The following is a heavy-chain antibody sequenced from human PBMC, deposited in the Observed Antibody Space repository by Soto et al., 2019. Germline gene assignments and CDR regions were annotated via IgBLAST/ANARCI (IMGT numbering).Heavy chain of an antibody. CDR3: AHTIRYFDWLPSANFDY. Sequence: SGPTLVNPTQTLTLTCTFSGFSLSTSGVGVGWIRQPPGKALEWLALIYWDDDKRYSPSLKSRLTITKDTSKNQVVLTMTNMDPVDTATYYCAHTIRYFDWLPSANFDYWGQGTLVTVSS. J-gene: IGHJ4*02. V-gene: IGHV2-5*02. D-gene: IGHD3-9*01. CDR2: IYWDDDK. CDR1: GFSLSTSGVG.